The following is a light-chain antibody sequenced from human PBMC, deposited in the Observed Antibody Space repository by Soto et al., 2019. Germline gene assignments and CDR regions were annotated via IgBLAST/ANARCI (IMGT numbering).Light chain of an antibody. CDR3: QSYDSSIYVV. CDR1: RGSLASNY. J-gene: IGLJ2*01. V-gene: IGLV6-57*04. CDR2: EDN. Sequence: NFMLTQPHAVSESPGKTVTISCTRSRGSLASNYVQWYQQRPRSAPTTVIYEDNQRPSGFPDRFSGSIDSSSNSASLTISGLNTEDEADYYCQSYDSSIYVVFGGGTKVTVL.